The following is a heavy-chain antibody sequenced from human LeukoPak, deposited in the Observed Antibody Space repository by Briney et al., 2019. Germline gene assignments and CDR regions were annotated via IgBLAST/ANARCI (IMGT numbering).Heavy chain of an antibody. CDR2: ISSNGGST. CDR1: GFTFSSYG. D-gene: IGHD6-19*01. V-gene: IGHV3-64*01. Sequence: GGSLRLSCAASGFTFSSYGMHWVRQSPGKGLEYVSAISSNGGSTYYANSVKGRFTISRDNSKNTLYLQMDSLRAEDMAVYYCARDEIGGGSGWYVYWGPGSLVTVSS. J-gene: IGHJ4*02. CDR3: ARDEIGGGSGWYVY.